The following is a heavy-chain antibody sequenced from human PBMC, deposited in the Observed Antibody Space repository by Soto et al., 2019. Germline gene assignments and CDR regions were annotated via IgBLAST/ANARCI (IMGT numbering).Heavy chain of an antibody. Sequence: SETLSLTCTVSGGSISSGGYYWSWIRQHPGKGLEWIGYIYYSGSTYYNPSLKSRVTISVDTSKNQFSLKLSSVTAADTAVYYCARTWWNGENYYDSSGYPSSYYGMDVWGQGTTVTVYS. D-gene: IGHD3-22*01. V-gene: IGHV4-31*03. CDR3: ARTWWNGENYYDSSGYPSSYYGMDV. CDR1: GGSISSGGYY. J-gene: IGHJ6*02. CDR2: IYYSGST.